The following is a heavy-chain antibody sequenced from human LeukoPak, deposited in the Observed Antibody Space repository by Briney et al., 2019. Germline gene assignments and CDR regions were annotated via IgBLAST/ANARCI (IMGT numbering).Heavy chain of an antibody. CDR2: ISDDGRSK. CDR3: AKRPSDYGDYVSYFDY. D-gene: IGHD4-17*01. CDR1: GFSFISYG. V-gene: IGHV3-30*18. J-gene: IGHJ4*02. Sequence: PGGSLRLSCAASGFSFISYGMHWVRQAPGKGLEWVGVISDDGRSKDYADSVKGRFTISRDNSKDTLYLQMNSLGDEDTAVYYCAKRPSDYGDYVSYFDYWGQGTLVTVSS.